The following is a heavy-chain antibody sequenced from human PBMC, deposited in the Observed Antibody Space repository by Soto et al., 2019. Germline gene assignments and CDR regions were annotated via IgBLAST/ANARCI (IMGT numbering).Heavy chain of an antibody. V-gene: IGHV3-30*18. CDR2: ISYDGSNK. Sequence: PGGSLRLSCAASGFTFSSYGMHWVRQAPGKGLEWVAVISYDGSNKYYADSVKGRFTISRDNSKNTLYLQMNSLRAEDTAVYYCAKDRDPLRYFDWLTERKNAFDIWRQGTMVTVSS. J-gene: IGHJ3*02. CDR3: AKDRDPLRYFDWLTERKNAFDI. CDR1: GFTFSSYG. D-gene: IGHD3-9*01.